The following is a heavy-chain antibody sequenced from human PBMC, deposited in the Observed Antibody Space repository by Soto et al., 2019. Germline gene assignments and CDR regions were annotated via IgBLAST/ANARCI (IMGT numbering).Heavy chain of an antibody. V-gene: IGHV4-34*01. CDR3: GRDGFPGLYDAFSI. CDR2: INSSGGT. Sequence: PSETLSLTCAVYGGTLSGYFWSWIRQPPGKGLEWIGEINSSGGTNYNPSLTTGVSISVDTSKNQFSLKLRSVTAAGTAVYYCGRDGFPGLYDAFSIGRQGTIVTGS. CDR1: GGTLSGYF. D-gene: IGHD1-1*01. J-gene: IGHJ3*02.